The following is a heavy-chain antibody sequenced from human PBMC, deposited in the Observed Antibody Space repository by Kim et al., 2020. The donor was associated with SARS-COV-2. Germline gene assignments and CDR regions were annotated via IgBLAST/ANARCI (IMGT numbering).Heavy chain of an antibody. V-gene: IGHV3-33*05. CDR2: ISYDGSNT. CDR1: GFTFSSYG. CDR3: ARDWTSNYYGSGSYIFDY. D-gene: IGHD3-10*01. Sequence: GGSLRLSCSASGFTFSSYGMHWVRQAPGKGLEWVSAISYDGSNTYYADSVKGRFTISRDNSKNTLYLQMNSLRAEDTAVYYCARDWTSNYYGSGSYIFDYWGQGTLVTVSS. J-gene: IGHJ4*02.